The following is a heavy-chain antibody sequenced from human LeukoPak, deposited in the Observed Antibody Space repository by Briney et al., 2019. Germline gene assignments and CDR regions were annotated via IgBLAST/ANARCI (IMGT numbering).Heavy chain of an antibody. CDR3: ARGGVLLAGKKFDY. CDR2: ISVSGGST. D-gene: IGHD6-13*01. V-gene: IGHV3-23*01. J-gene: IGHJ4*02. CDR1: GFIVSTYV. Sequence: GGSLRLSCVASGFIVSTYVMSWFRQAPGKGLEWVSGISVSGGSTYYADFVKGRFTISRDNSKNTLYLQMNSLRAEDTAVYYCARGGVLLAGKKFDYWGQGILVTVSS.